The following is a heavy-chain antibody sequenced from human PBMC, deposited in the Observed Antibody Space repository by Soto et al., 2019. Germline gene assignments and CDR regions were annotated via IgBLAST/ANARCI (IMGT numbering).Heavy chain of an antibody. CDR3: AKDSIDHNGIYDPLDF. J-gene: IGHJ3*01. V-gene: IGHV3-23*01. CDR1: GFTFSAYS. Sequence: GGSLRLSCAVSGFTFSAYSMTWVRQAPGEGLGWVSRIGGPGVSTKCADSVKGRCTVSRDNSKNTMYLQLDSLRDDDTAIYYCAKDSIDHNGIYDPLDFWGQGTMVTVSS. D-gene: IGHD3-3*02. CDR2: IGGPGVST.